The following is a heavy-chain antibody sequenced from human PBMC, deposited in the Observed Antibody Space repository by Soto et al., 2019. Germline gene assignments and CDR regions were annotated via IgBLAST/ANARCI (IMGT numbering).Heavy chain of an antibody. CDR3: ARDGSSYDYWSCLDPPSGFDY. J-gene: IGHJ4*02. CDR1: GYTFTSYG. Sequence: GASVKVSRKASGYTFTSYGISWVRQAPGQGLEWMGWISAYNGNTNYAQKLQGRVTMTTDTSTSTAYMELRSLRSDDTAVYYCARDGSSYDYWSCLDPPSGFDYWGQGTLVTVSS. V-gene: IGHV1-18*01. D-gene: IGHD3-3*01. CDR2: ISAYNGNT.